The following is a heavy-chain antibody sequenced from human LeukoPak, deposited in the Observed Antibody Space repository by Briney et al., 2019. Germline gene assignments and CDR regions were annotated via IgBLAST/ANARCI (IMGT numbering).Heavy chain of an antibody. CDR1: GFTSSSYG. CDR2: INWNGGST. Sequence: GGTLRLSCAASGFTSSSYGMSWVRQAPGKGLEWVSGINWNGGSTGYADSVKGRFTISRDNAKNSLYLQMNSLRAEDTALYYCARVGSGSYYTPVYNWFDPWGQGTLVTVSS. V-gene: IGHV3-20*04. J-gene: IGHJ5*02. D-gene: IGHD1-26*01. CDR3: ARVGSGSYYTPVYNWFDP.